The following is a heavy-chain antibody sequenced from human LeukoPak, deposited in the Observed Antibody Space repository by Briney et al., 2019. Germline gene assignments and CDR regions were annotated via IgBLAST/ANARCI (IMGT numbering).Heavy chain of an antibody. Sequence: PSETLPLTCTVSGGSISSGSYYWSWIRQPAGKGLEWIGRIYTSGSTNYNPSLKSRVTISVDTSKNQFSLKLSSVTAADTAVYYCARGGGYSGYDLYYFDYWGQGTLVTVSS. CDR3: ARGGGYSGYDLYYFDY. D-gene: IGHD5-12*01. CDR1: GGSISSGSYY. V-gene: IGHV4-61*02. J-gene: IGHJ4*02. CDR2: IYTSGST.